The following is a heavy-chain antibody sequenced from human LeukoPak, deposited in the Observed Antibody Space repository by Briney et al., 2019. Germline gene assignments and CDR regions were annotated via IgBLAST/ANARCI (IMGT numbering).Heavy chain of an antibody. J-gene: IGHJ4*02. CDR2: FDPEDGET. D-gene: IGHD5-18*01. CDR3: ATTRGYSYALDY. V-gene: IGHV1-24*01. Sequence: ASVKVSCKVSGYTLTELSMYWVRQAPGKGLEWMGGFDPEDGETIYAQKFQGRVTMTEDTSTDTAYMELSSLRSEDTAVYYCATTRGYSYALDYWGQGTLVTVSS. CDR1: GYTLTELS.